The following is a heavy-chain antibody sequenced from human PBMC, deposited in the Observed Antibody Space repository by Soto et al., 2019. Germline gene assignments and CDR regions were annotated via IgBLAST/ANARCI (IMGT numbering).Heavy chain of an antibody. J-gene: IGHJ4*02. CDR1: GGSISSGGYS. V-gene: IGHV4-61*08. D-gene: IGHD3-10*02. CDR2: IYYSGST. Sequence: SETLSLTCAVSGGSISSGGYSWRWIRQPPGKGLEWIGYIYYSGSTNYNPSLKSRVTISVDTSKNQFSLKLSSVTAADTAVYYCARVYLRTYFDYWGQGTLVTVS. CDR3: ARVYLRTYFDY.